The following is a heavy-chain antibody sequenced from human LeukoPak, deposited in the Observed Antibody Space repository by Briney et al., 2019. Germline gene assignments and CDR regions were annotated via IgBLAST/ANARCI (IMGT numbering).Heavy chain of an antibody. CDR1: GFTFKNYA. CDR3: ADYGVSGVRSNFY. J-gene: IGHJ4*02. Sequence: GGSLRLSCAASGFTFKNYAMSWVRQAPDKGLEWVAAIDTTGYRRYYADSLEGRFTISRDNSKNTVYLQMTSLRADDTAVYYCADYGVSGVRSNFYWGQGTLVPVSS. D-gene: IGHD3-3*01. V-gene: IGHV3-23*01. CDR2: IDTTGYRR.